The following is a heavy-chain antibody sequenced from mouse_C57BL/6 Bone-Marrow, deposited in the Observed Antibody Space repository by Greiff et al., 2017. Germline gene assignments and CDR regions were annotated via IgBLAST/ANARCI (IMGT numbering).Heavy chain of an antibody. J-gene: IGHJ4*01. V-gene: IGHV1-15*01. CDR2: IDPETGGT. CDR1: GYTFTDYE. CDR3: TVTYYYGSSCYYAMDY. D-gene: IGHD1-1*01. Sequence: QVQLKQSGAELVRPGASVTLSCKASGYTFTDYEMHWVKQTPVHGLEWIGAIDPETGGTAYNQKFKGKAILTADKSSSTAYMELRSLTSEDSAVYYCTVTYYYGSSCYYAMDYWGQGTSVTVSS.